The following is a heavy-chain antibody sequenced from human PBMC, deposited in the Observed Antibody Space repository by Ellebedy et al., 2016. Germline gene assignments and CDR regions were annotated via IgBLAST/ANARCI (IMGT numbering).Heavy chain of an antibody. CDR1: GLMFSTYV. Sequence: GESLKISCEASGLMFSTYVMSWVRQTPEKGLVWVSSISRSGDNTNDADSVKGRFTISRDNSKNTLYLQMHSLRAEDTAVYYCAKNLYSGSDFGHIYMDVWGKGTTVTVSS. V-gene: IGHV3-23*01. D-gene: IGHD1-26*01. CDR2: ISRSGDNT. CDR3: AKNLYSGSDFGHIYMDV. J-gene: IGHJ6*03.